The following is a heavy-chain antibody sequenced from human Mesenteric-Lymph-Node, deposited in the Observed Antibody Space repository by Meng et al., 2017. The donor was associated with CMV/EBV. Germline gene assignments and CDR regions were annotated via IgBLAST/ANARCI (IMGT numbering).Heavy chain of an antibody. CDR3: ARDSRQYCGGDCYTRGDAFDI. D-gene: IGHD2-21*01. Sequence: GGSLRLSCAASGVSFTTYTMNWVRQAPGKGLEWVSSISSSSTYIYYADSFKGRFTVSRDNAENSLYLQMNSLRAEDTAIYYWARDSRQYCGGDCYTRGDAFDIWGQGTMVTVSS. J-gene: IGHJ3*02. CDR2: ISSSSTYI. V-gene: IGHV3-21*01. CDR1: GVSFTTYT.